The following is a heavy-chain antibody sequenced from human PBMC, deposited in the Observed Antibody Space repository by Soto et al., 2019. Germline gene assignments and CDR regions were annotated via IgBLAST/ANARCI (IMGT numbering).Heavy chain of an antibody. V-gene: IGHV1-8*01. CDR2: MNPNSGNT. Sequence: GASLKASCKPSGYTFTSYDINWLRQATGQGLEWMGWMNPNSGNTGYAQKFQGRVTMTRNTSISTAYMELSSLRSEDTAVYYCARYFDDYYDSSGYYNYYYGMDVWG. J-gene: IGHJ6*02. D-gene: IGHD3-22*01. CDR3: ARYFDDYYDSSGYYNYYYGMDV. CDR1: GYTFTSYD.